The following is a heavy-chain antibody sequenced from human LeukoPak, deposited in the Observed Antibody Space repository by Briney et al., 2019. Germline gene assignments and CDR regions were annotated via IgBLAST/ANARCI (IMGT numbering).Heavy chain of an antibody. V-gene: IGHV3-30-3*01. J-gene: IGHJ5*02. D-gene: IGHD6-13*01. Sequence: PGGSLRLSCAASGFTFSSYAMHWVRQAPGKGLEWVAVISYDGSNKYYADSVKGRFTISRDNSKNTLYLQMNSLRAEDTAVYYCARDRIAAAGTSVYNWFDPWGQGTLVTVSS. CDR3: ARDRIAAAGTSVYNWFDP. CDR1: GFTFSSYA. CDR2: ISYDGSNK.